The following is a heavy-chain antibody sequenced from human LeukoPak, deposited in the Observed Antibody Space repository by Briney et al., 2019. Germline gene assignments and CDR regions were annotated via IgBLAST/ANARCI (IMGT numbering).Heavy chain of an antibody. CDR2: IRSKANSYAT. J-gene: IGHJ6*02. Sequence: PGGSLRLSCAASGFTFSGSAMHWVRQASGKGLEWVGRIRSKANSYATAYAASVKGRFTISRDNSKNTLYLQMNSLRAEDTAVYYCARDSLTGYEIDYYYYYGMDVWGQGTTVTVSS. CDR3: ARDSLTGYEIDYYYYYGMDV. CDR1: GFTFSGSA. D-gene: IGHD3-9*01. V-gene: IGHV3-73*01.